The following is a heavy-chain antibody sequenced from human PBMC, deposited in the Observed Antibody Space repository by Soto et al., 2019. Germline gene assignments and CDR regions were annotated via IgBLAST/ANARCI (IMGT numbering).Heavy chain of an antibody. CDR1: GVSISGYY. CDR2: IYYSGGT. CDR3: ARDFGSGYDLAMDV. J-gene: IGHJ6*02. Sequence: PSETLSLTCTFSGVSISGYYWICIRQPPGKGLEWIGYIYYSGGTKYNTSLKSRVTISVDTSKNQFSLRLSSVTAADTAVYYCARDFGSGYDLAMDVWGQGTTVTVSS. V-gene: IGHV4-59*01. D-gene: IGHD5-12*01.